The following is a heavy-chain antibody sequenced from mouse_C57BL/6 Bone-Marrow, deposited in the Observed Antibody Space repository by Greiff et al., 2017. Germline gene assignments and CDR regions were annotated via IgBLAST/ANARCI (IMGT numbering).Heavy chain of an antibody. Sequence: QVQLQQSGAELVRPGTSVKMSCKASGYTFTNYWIGWAKQRPGHGLEWIGDIYPGGGYTNYNEKFKGKATRTADKSSSTAYMQFSSLTSEDSAIYYCARSGTTVVDRFDYWGQGTTLTVSS. J-gene: IGHJ2*01. CDR3: ARSGTTVVDRFDY. V-gene: IGHV1-63*01. CDR1: GYTFTNYW. CDR2: IYPGGGYT. D-gene: IGHD1-1*01.